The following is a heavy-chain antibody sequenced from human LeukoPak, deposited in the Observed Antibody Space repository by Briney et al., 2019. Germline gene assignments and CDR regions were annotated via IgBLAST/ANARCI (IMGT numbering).Heavy chain of an antibody. CDR3: ARHRRGKPIDY. J-gene: IGHJ4*02. V-gene: IGHV4-34*01. CDR1: GGSFSGYY. Sequence: SETLSLTCAVYGGSFSGYYWSWIRQPPGKGLERIGEINHSGSTNYNPSLKSRVTISVDTSKNQFSLKLSSVTAADTAVYYCARHRRGKPIDYWGQGTLVTVSS. CDR2: INHSGST.